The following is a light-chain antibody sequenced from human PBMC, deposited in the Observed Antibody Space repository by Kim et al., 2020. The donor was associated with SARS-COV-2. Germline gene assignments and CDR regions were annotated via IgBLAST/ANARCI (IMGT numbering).Light chain of an antibody. CDR1: QSVASK. V-gene: IGKV3-15*01. J-gene: IGKJ4*01. CDR2: DAS. CDR3: QQYDSWLS. Sequence: PEERATPSWRASQSVASKLAGYQQNPGQPPGLLIYDASARATGIHAKFSGNGSGKDFTLIISSLQSEDSAVYYGQQYDSWLSFGGGTKVDIK.